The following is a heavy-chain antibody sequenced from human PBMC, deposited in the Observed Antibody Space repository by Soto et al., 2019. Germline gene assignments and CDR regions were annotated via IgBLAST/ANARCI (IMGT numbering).Heavy chain of an antibody. Sequence: GGSLRLSCAASRFTFSDYYMSWFRQAPGRGLEWVSFISSRGSSIYYADSVRGRFTIPRDNAKNSLFLQMNSLRGEDTAVYYCARDLTRGTTATTFDAFDIWGQGSMVTVSS. D-gene: IGHD4-17*01. J-gene: IGHJ3*02. CDR3: ARDLTRGTTATTFDAFDI. CDR2: ISSRGSSI. V-gene: IGHV3-11*01. CDR1: RFTFSDYY.